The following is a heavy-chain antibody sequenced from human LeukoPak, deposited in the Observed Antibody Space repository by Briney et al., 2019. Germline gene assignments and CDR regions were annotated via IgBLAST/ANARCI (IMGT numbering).Heavy chain of an antibody. CDR3: ARSIQLWDYYFDY. CDR2: IHYSGST. V-gene: IGHV4-59*08. Sequence: PSETLSLTCTVSVGSISSYYWSWIRQPPGKGLEWIGYIHYSGSTNYNPSLKSRVTISVDTSKNQFSLKLGSVTAADTAVYYCARSIQLWDYYFDYWGQGTLVTVSS. D-gene: IGHD5-18*01. CDR1: VGSISSYY. J-gene: IGHJ4*02.